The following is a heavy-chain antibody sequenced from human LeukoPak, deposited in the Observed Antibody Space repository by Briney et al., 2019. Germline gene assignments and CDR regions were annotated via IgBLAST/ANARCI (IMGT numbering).Heavy chain of an antibody. J-gene: IGHJ4*02. CDR2: IRYDGSNQ. D-gene: IGHD4-23*01. Sequence: GGSLRLSCAASGLTFSSYGMHWVRQAPGKGLEWVAFIRYDGSNQYYADSVKGRFTISRDNSKNTLYLQMNSLRAEDTAVYYCAKDGLRYGGNSGDFDNWGQGTLVTVSS. CDR1: GLTFSSYG. V-gene: IGHV3-30*02. CDR3: AKDGLRYGGNSGDFDN.